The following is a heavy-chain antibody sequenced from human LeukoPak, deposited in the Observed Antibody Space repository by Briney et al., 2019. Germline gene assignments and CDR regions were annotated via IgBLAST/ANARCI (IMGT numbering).Heavy chain of an antibody. CDR1: GDSISTDTYY. D-gene: IGHD3-9*01. J-gene: IGHJ4*02. CDR3: ARRIILTGFDY. Sequence: PSETLSLTCSVSGDSISTDTYYWGWIRQPPGKGLEWIGTIYFSGSTYYSPSLKSRVTISVDTSKNQFSLNLTSVTAADTAEYYCARRIILTGFDYWGRGTLVTVAS. CDR2: IYFSGST. V-gene: IGHV4-39*01.